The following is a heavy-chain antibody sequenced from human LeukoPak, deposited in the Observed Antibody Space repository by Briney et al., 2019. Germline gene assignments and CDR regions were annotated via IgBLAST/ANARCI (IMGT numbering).Heavy chain of an antibody. CDR2: IKEDGSEK. Sequence: HSGGSLRLSCAASGFTFSSYWMSWVRQAPGKGLEWVANIKEDGSEKYYLDSVKGRFIISRDNAKHSLYLQMHSLRDEDTAVYFCAGVPTILGGYYFDYWGQGTLVAVSS. CDR1: GFTFSSYW. D-gene: IGHD5-12*01. J-gene: IGHJ4*02. CDR3: AGVPTILGGYYFDY. V-gene: IGHV3-7*04.